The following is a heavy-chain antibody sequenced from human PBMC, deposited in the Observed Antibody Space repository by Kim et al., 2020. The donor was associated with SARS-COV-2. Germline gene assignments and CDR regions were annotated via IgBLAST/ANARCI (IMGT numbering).Heavy chain of an antibody. Sequence: SETLSLTCTVSGGSISSYYWSWIRQPPGKGLEWIGNIYYSGSTKYNPSLKSRVTISVDTSKNQFYLKLSSVTAADTAVYYCARGNFFLGDTMLRGVLFDYWGEGTLVTVSS. CDR1: GGSISSYY. CDR3: ARGNFFLGDTMLRGVLFDY. V-gene: IGHV4-59*01. J-gene: IGHJ4*02. CDR2: IYYSGST. D-gene: IGHD3-10*01.